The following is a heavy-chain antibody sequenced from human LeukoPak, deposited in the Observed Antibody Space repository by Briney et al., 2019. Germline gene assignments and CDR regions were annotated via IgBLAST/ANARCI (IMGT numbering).Heavy chain of an antibody. J-gene: IGHJ1*01. Sequence: SVKVSCKASGGTFSSYAVSWVRQAPGQGLEWMGGIIPIFGTANYAQKFQGRVTITADKSTSTAYMELSSLRSEDTAVYYCARARGTAMGFQHWGQGTLVTVSS. V-gene: IGHV1-69*06. CDR3: ARARGTAMGFQH. CDR1: GGTFSSYA. CDR2: IIPIFGTA. D-gene: IGHD5-18*01.